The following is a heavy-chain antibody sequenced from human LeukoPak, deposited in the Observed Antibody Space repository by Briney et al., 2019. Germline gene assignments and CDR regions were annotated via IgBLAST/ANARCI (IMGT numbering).Heavy chain of an antibody. CDR3: AREQQWLVHYFDY. CDR2: IWYDGSNK. V-gene: IGHV3-33*01. CDR1: GFTFSSYG. J-gene: IGHJ4*02. Sequence: GGSLRLSCAASGFTFSSYGMHWVRQAPGKGLEWVAVIWYDGSNKYYADSVKGRFTISRDNSKNTLYLQMNSLRVEDTAVYYCAREQQWLVHYFDYWGQGTLVTVSS. D-gene: IGHD6-19*01.